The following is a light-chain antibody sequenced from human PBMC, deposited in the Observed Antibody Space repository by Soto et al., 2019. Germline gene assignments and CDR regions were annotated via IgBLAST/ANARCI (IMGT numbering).Light chain of an antibody. CDR2: GAS. CDR1: QSVSSSF. V-gene: IGKV3-20*01. Sequence: EIVVTQSPGTLSLSPGERATLSCRDSQSVSSSFLAWYQQKPGQAPRLLIYGASSRATGIPDRFSGSGSGTDFTLTISRLEPADFAVYYCQQYVSSPTFGQGTKVEIK. CDR3: QQYVSSPT. J-gene: IGKJ1*01.